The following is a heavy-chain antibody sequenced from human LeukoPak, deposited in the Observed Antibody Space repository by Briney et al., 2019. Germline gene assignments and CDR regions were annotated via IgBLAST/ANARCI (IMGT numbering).Heavy chain of an antibody. J-gene: IGHJ4*02. CDR2: ISAGSSYK. Sequence: PSETLSLTCTVSGGSISSGDYDMGWVRQAPGKGLEWVSSISAGSSYKFSADSVQGRFTISRDDAKNSLYLQMNNLRVDDTAVYYCATERRGVFESWGQGSLVTVSS. CDR1: GGSISSGDYD. D-gene: IGHD3-10*01. V-gene: IGHV3-11*05. CDR3: ATERRGVFES.